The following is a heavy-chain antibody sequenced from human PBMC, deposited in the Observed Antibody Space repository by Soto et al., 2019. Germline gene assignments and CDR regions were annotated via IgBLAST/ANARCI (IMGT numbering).Heavy chain of an antibody. V-gene: IGHV1-69*13. Sequence: SVKVSCKASGGTFSSYAISWVRQAPGQGLEWMGGIIPIFGTANYAQKFQGRVTITADESTSTAYMELSSLRSEDTAVYYCARGEIRYYYDGSGHAFDIWVQEA. CDR2: IIPIFGTA. D-gene: IGHD3-22*01. CDR3: ARGEIRYYYDGSGHAFDI. CDR1: GGTFSSYA. J-gene: IGHJ3*02.